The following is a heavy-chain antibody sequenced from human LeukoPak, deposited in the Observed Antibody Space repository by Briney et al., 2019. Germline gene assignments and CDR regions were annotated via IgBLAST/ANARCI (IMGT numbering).Heavy chain of an antibody. J-gene: IGHJ4*02. CDR2: ISPSGDIT. Sequence: GGTLRLSCAASGFTFSSHGINWVRQAPGKGLEWVSGISPSGDITYYTDSVQGRFTISRDNSKNMMYVQMNSLRPEDTAVYYCAKDQGYSYGYVSYWGQGTLVTVSS. CDR1: GFTFSSHG. D-gene: IGHD5-18*01. CDR3: AKDQGYSYGYVSY. V-gene: IGHV3-23*01.